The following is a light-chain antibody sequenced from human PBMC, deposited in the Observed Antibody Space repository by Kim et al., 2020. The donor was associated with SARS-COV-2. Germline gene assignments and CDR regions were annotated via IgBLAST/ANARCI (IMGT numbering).Light chain of an antibody. J-gene: IGLJ1*01. Sequence: VSPGQTASITCSGDQLGDKYACWYQHKPGQSPVLVIYQDSKRPSGIPARFSGSNSGNTATLTISGTQASDEADYYCQAWDSSTLYVFGTGTKVTVL. CDR3: QAWDSSTLYV. V-gene: IGLV3-1*01. CDR1: QLGDKY. CDR2: QDS.